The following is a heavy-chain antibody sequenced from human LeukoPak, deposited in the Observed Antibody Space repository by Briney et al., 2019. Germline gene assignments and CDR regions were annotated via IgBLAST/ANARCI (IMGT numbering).Heavy chain of an antibody. J-gene: IGHJ4*02. D-gene: IGHD3-10*01. V-gene: IGHV1-24*01. CDR2: FDPEDGET. CDR1: GYTLTELS. CDR3: AAGLDYGSGSYVPAPETRAPPAPFDY. Sequence: GASVKVSCKVSGYTLTELSMHWVRQAPGKGLEWMGGFDPEDGETIYAQKFQERVTITRDMSTSTAYMELSSLRSEDTAVYYCAAGLDYGSGSYVPAPETRAPPAPFDYWSQGTLVTVSS.